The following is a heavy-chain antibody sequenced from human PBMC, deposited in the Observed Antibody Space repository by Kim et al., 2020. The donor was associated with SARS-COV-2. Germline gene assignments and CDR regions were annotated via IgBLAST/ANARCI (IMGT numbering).Heavy chain of an antibody. J-gene: IGHJ5*02. D-gene: IGHD3-10*01. CDR2: TYYRSKWYN. CDR1: GDSVSSNSAA. Sequence: SQTLSLTCAISGDSVSSNSAAWNWIRQSPSRGLEWLGRTYYRSKWYNDYAVSVKSRITINPDTSKNQFSLQLNSVTPEDTAVYYCARDPGPAPMVRGVYRPFDPWGQGTLVTVSS. CDR3: ARDPGPAPMVRGVYRPFDP. V-gene: IGHV6-1*01.